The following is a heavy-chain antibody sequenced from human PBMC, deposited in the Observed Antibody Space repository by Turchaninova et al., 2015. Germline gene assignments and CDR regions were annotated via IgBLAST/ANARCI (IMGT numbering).Heavy chain of an antibody. Sequence: QVQLVESGGGVVQPGRYMGLSWAADGYTCSSDGINWVGHAPGKGLELVAVKSYDGSNKYYAASVKGRFTIARDNSKNTLYLQMNSLRAEDTAVYYGAKEASDYNNYPGSLMDVWGQGTTVTVSS. D-gene: IGHD4-11*01. V-gene: IGHV3-30*18. J-gene: IGHJ6*02. CDR3: AKEASDYNNYPGSLMDV. CDR2: KSYDGSNK. CDR1: GYTCSSDG.